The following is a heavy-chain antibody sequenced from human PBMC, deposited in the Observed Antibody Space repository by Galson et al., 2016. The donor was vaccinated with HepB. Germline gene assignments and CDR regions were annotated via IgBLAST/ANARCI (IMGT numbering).Heavy chain of an antibody. CDR2: INPGNGYT. CDR3: ARRRESIGGRPNFDY. V-gene: IGHV1-3*01. D-gene: IGHD6-6*01. J-gene: IGHJ4*02. CDR1: GYTFNNYA. Sequence: SVKVSCKASGYTFNNYAMTWVRQAPGQSREWMGWINPGNGYTQYSQNFQGRVTISRDSSASTTYMEMRSLRSEDTAVYYCARRRESIGGRPNFDYWGQGTLGTVSS.